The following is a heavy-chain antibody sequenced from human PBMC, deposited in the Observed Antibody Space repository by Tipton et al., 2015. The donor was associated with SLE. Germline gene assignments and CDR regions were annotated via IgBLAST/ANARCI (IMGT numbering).Heavy chain of an antibody. CDR2: ISYDGRNE. Sequence: SLRLSCAASGFNFSNYGMHWVRQAPGKGLEWVAVISYDGRNEYLADSVKGRFTISRDNSKNTLYLQMNSLRAEDTAVYYCARKHSYDHDAFDIWGQGTMVTVSS. J-gene: IGHJ3*02. CDR1: GFNFSNYG. CDR3: ARKHSYDHDAFDI. V-gene: IGHV3-30*03. D-gene: IGHD5-18*01.